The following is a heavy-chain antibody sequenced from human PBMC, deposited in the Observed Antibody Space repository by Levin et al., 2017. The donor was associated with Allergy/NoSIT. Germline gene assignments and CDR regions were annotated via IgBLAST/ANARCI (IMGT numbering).Heavy chain of an antibody. CDR2: ISAYNGNT. J-gene: IGHJ5*02. CDR3: ARASLPIAVAGHGWFDP. Sequence: GESLKISCKASGYTFTSYGISWVRQAPGQGLEWMGWISAYNGNTNYAQKLQGRVTMTTDTSTSTAYMELRSLRSDDTAVYYCARASLPIAVAGHGWFDPWGQGTLVTVSS. D-gene: IGHD6-19*01. CDR1: GYTFTSYG. V-gene: IGHV1-18*01.